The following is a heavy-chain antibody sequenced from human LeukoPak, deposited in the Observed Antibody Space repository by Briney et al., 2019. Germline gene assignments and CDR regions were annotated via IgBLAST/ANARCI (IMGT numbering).Heavy chain of an antibody. CDR1: GFTFSSYG. Sequence: GGSLRLSCAASGFTFSSYGMSWGRQGPGEGLEWGSPIIGIGGVTYYADSVKGRVTISRETSQKTLCLHMNTIRVQNTPICNSSRGMLRQPPDYWGQGMLVTVSS. CDR3: SRGMLRQPPDY. CDR2: IIGIGGVT. J-gene: IGHJ4*02. V-gene: IGHV3-23*01. D-gene: IGHD3-10*02.